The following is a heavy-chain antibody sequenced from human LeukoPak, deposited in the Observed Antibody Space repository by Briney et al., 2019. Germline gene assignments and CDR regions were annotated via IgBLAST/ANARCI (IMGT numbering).Heavy chain of an antibody. J-gene: IGHJ4*02. CDR1: GGSISSGSYY. V-gene: IGHV4-61*02. CDR2: IYTSGST. CDR3: ARVLGSSWYYFDY. Sequence: PSETLSLTCTVSGGSISSGSYYWSWIRQPAGRGLEWIGRIYTSGSTDYNPSLESRATISVDTSKNQFSLGLSSVTAADTAVYYCARVLGSSWYYFDYWGQGTLVTVSS. D-gene: IGHD6-13*01.